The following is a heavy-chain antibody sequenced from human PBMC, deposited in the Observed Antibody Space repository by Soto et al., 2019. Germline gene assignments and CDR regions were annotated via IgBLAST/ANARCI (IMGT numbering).Heavy chain of an antibody. CDR1: SGSISSSNW. CDR3: ARKKTYDFWSGSTFSEAFDI. V-gene: IGHV4-4*02. Sequence: TLSLTCAVSSGSISSSNWWSWVRQPPGKGLEWIGEIYHSGSTNYNPSLKSRVTISVDKSKNQFSLKLSSVTAADTAVYYCARKKTYDFWSGSTFSEAFDIWGQGTMVTVSS. CDR2: IYHSGST. J-gene: IGHJ3*02. D-gene: IGHD3-3*01.